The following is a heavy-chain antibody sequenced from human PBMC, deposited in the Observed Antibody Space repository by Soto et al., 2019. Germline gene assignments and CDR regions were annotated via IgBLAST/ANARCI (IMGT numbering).Heavy chain of an antibody. Sequence: TLSLTCTVSGGSISSYYWSWIRQPPGKGLEWIGYIYYSGSTNYNPSLKSRVTISVDTSKNQFSLKLSSVTAADTAVYYCARVSYDFWSGYSDYYMDVWGKGTTVTVSS. CDR1: GGSISSYY. V-gene: IGHV4-59*01. J-gene: IGHJ6*03. D-gene: IGHD3-3*01. CDR3: ARVSYDFWSGYSDYYMDV. CDR2: IYYSGST.